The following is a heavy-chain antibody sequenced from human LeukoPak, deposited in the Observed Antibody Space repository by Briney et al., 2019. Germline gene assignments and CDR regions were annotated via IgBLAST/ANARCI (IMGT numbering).Heavy chain of an antibody. J-gene: IGHJ4*02. V-gene: IGHV1-2*02. CDR3: AVAPGDY. Sequence: ASVKVSCKASGGTFRSYATTWVRQAPGQGLEWMGWINPNTGDTHYAQKFQGRVTLTRDTSITTVYMELSRLTSDDTAIFYCAVAPGDYWGQGTLVTVSS. D-gene: IGHD2-21*01. CDR2: INPNTGDT. CDR1: GGTFRSYA.